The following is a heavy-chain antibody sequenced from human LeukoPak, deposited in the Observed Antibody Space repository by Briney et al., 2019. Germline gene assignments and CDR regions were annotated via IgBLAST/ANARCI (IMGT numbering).Heavy chain of an antibody. CDR2: ICSSG. CDR1: GFTCSDYY. J-gene: IGHJ4*02. CDR3: ARYYYNSSGYYYFDY. Sequence: GGSLRLSCAASGFTCSDYYMRWLGQAQGKGLEGVSYICSSGYYADSVKGRWTISRENAKNSLYLQMNSLRAEHTAVYYCARYYYNSSGYYYFDYWGQGTLLTVSS. V-gene: IGHV3-11*01. D-gene: IGHD3-22*01.